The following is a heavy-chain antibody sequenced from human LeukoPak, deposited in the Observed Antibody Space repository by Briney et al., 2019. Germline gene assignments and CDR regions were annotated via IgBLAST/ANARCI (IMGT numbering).Heavy chain of an antibody. V-gene: IGHV3-74*01. CDR2: INSDGSST. CDR3: ARDHYRDYYDSSGYYHDAFDI. J-gene: IGHJ3*02. Sequence: VGSLRLSCAASGFTFSSYWMHWVRQAPGKGLGWVSRINSDGSSTSYADSVKGRSTISRDNAKNSLYLQMNSLRAEDTALYYCARDHYRDYYDSSGYYHDAFDIWGQGTMVTVSS. D-gene: IGHD3-22*01. CDR1: GFTFSSYW.